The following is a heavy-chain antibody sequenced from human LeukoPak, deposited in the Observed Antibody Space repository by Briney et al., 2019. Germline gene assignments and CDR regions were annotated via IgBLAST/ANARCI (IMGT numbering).Heavy chain of an antibody. V-gene: IGHV4-30-4*08. CDR1: GFTFSSYS. J-gene: IGHJ6*02. CDR3: ARENQPHYGMDV. Sequence: LRLSCAASGFTFSSYSMNWIRQPPGKGLEWIGYIYYSGSTYYNPSLKSRVTISVDTSKNQFSLKLSSVTAADTAVYYCARENQPHYGMDVWGQGTTVTVSS. CDR2: IYYSGST. D-gene: IGHD2-2*01.